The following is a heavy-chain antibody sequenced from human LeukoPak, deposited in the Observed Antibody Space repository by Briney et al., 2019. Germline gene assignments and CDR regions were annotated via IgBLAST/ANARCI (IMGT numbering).Heavy chain of an antibody. CDR1: GYTFTSYD. Sequence: ASVKVSCKASGYTFTSYDINWVRQATGQGLEWMGWVNPNSGNTGYAQKFQGRVTMTRDTSIRTVYTELSSLRSEDTAVYYCARGMIRGVQGPWGQGTQVTVSS. D-gene: IGHD3-10*01. J-gene: IGHJ5*02. CDR2: VNPNSGNT. V-gene: IGHV1-8*01. CDR3: ARGMIRGVQGP.